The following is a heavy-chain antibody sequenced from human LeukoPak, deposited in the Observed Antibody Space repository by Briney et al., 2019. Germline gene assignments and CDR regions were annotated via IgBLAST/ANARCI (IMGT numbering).Heavy chain of an antibody. D-gene: IGHD5-12*01. CDR1: GGSIKNFY. Sequence: PSETLSLTCTVSGGSIKNFYWSWIRQPPGEGLEWVGYISHSGTTYYNPSLRSRVTISVDTSKNYFSLKLTSVTAADTAVYYCARHSGFDYYFDYWAQGTLVTVSS. CDR3: ARHSGFDYYFDY. V-gene: IGHV4-59*01. CDR2: ISHSGTT. J-gene: IGHJ4*02.